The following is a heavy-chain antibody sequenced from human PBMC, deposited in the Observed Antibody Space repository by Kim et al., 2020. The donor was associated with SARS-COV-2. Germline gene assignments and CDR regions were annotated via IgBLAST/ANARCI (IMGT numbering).Heavy chain of an antibody. CDR1: GYTLTELS. CDR2: FDPEDGET. Sequence: SVKVSCKVSGYTLTELSMHWVRQAPGKGLEWMGGFDPEDGETIYAQKFQGRVTMTEDTSTDTAYMELSSLRSEDTAVYYCATDTRSSSWYTPPGWYFDLWGRGTLVTVSS. D-gene: IGHD6-13*01. J-gene: IGHJ2*01. V-gene: IGHV1-24*01. CDR3: ATDTRSSSWYTPPGWYFDL.